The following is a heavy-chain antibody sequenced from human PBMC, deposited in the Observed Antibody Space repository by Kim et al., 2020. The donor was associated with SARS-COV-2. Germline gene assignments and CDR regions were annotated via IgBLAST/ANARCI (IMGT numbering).Heavy chain of an antibody. CDR3: ARGADTAMEPGYYYYGMDV. V-gene: IGHV3-74*01. J-gene: IGHJ6*02. D-gene: IGHD5-18*01. CDR2: INSDGSST. Sequence: GGSLRLSCAASGFTFSSYWMHWVRQAPGKGLVWVSRINSDGSSTSYADSVKGRFTISRDNAKNTLYLQMNSLRAEDTAVYYCARGADTAMEPGYYYYGMDVWGQGTTVTVSS. CDR1: GFTFSSYW.